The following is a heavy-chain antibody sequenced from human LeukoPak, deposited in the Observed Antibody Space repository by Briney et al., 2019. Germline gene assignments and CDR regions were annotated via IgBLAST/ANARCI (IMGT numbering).Heavy chain of an antibody. CDR1: GYTFTSYA. J-gene: IGHJ3*02. V-gene: IGHV1-69*13. CDR2: IIPIFGTA. CDR3: ARESPESYSGSPRGAFDI. Sequence: SVKVSCKASGYTFTSYAISWVRQAPGQGLEWMGGIIPIFGTANYAQKFQGRVTITADESTSTAYMELSSLRSEDTAVYYCARESPESYSGSPRGAFDIWGQGTMVTVSS. D-gene: IGHD1-26*01.